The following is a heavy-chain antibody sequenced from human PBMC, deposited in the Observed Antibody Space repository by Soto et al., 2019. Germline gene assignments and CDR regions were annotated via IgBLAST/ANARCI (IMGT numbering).Heavy chain of an antibody. V-gene: IGHV3-23*01. D-gene: IGHD1-26*01. CDR3: ARRGSGNYYDY. CDR1: GFTFSSYA. Sequence: EVQLLESGGSLVQPGGSLRLSCAASGFTFSSYAMRWVRQAPGKGLEWVSAISGSGDSTYYADSVKGRFTISRDNSKNTLYLQMNSLRAEDTAVYYCARRGSGNYYDYWGQGTLVTVSS. CDR2: ISGSGDST. J-gene: IGHJ4*02.